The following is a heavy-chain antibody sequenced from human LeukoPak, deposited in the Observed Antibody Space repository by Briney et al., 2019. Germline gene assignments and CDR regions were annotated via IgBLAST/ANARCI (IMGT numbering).Heavy chain of an antibody. V-gene: IGHV3-23*01. CDR1: GFTFSTYG. J-gene: IGHJ5*02. CDR3: AKDGRMDEGYSGYADWFDR. Sequence: PGGSLRLSCAASGFTFSTYGMSWVRQAPGRGLEWVSGISGSGGRTYYADSVKGRFTISRDKSKSTVYLQMNSLRAEDTGVFYCAKDGRMDEGYSGYADWFDRWGQGTLVTVSS. D-gene: IGHD5-12*01. CDR2: ISGSGGRT.